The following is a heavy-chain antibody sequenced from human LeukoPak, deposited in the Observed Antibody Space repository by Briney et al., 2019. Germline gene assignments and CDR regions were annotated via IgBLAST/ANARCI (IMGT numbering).Heavy chain of an antibody. J-gene: IGHJ4*02. D-gene: IGHD3-10*01. CDR2: IYSGGNT. CDR1: GFSVSTKY. V-gene: IGHV3-66*01. Sequence: PGGSLRLSCAASGFSVSTKYMTWVRQAPGKGLEWVSVIYSGGNTHYADSVEGRFSISRDASKNTLFLQMNSLRPEDTAVYYCAYMRYYGSGSYLAQWGQGTLVTVSP. CDR3: AYMRYYGSGSYLAQ.